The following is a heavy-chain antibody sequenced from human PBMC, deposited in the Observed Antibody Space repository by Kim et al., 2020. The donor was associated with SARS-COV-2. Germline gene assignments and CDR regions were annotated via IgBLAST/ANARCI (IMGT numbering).Heavy chain of an antibody. J-gene: IGHJ6*03. CDR2: ISNSGGGT. CDR3: AKGPFTAYYYYMDV. V-gene: IGHV3-64*02. D-gene: IGHD5-18*01. CDR1: GLTFSYYD. Sequence: GGSLRLSCAASGLTFSYYDMHWVRQAPGKGLEWVSYISNSGGGTYYTDSVKGGFTISRDNSKNTLYLQMNTLKAEDTAVYYCAKGPFTAYYYYMDVWGKGTRDPVS.